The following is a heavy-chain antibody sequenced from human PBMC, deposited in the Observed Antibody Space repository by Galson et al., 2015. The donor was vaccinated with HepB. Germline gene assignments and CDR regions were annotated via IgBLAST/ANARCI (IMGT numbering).Heavy chain of an antibody. J-gene: IGHJ6*02. CDR2: IYETKST. D-gene: IGHD5-18*01. V-gene: IGHV4-59*01. CDR1: GGSISGYF. Sequence: ETLSLTCSASGGSISGYFWSWIRQPPGKGLEWIGYIYETKSTTYDPSLKSRVTISMDTSKNQFSLKLYSVTAADTAVYYCARYIDRGYSRVDVWGQGTTVTVSS. CDR3: ARYIDRGYSRVDV.